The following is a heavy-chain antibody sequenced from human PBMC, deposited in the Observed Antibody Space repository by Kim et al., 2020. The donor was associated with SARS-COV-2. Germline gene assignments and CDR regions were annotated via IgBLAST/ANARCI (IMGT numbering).Heavy chain of an antibody. Sequence: GGSLRLSCAASGFTFTDYYMSWTRQAPGKGLEWISHISNSGTTIHYADSVKGRFTISRDNAKESLYLQMNSLRAEDTGIYYCARDYGNYDLLTGYYKKGDMEVWGKGTTVTASS. CDR2: ISNSGTTI. V-gene: IGHV3-11*01. D-gene: IGHD3-9*01. CDR1: GFTFTDYY. CDR3: ARDYGNYDLLTGYYKKGDMEV. J-gene: IGHJ6*03.